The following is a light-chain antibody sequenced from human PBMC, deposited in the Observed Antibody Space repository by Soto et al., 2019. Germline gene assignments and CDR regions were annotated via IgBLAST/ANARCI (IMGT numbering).Light chain of an antibody. J-gene: IGLJ1*01. CDR2: SNS. V-gene: IGLV1-44*01. Sequence: QSVLTQTPSVSGTPRQRVTISCSRSSSNVGGNTVTWYQQLPGTAPKLLIYSNSLRPSGIPDRISGSKSGTSASLAISGLQAEDEADYHCSSWDDTLNGYVFGTGTKVTVL. CDR3: SSWDDTLNGYV. CDR1: SSNVGGNT.